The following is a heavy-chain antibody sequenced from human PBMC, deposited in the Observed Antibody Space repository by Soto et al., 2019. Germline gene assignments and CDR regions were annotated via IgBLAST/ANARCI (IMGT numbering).Heavy chain of an antibody. CDR3: ARVVSGSYLDY. D-gene: IGHD1-26*01. CDR1: GGTITTGGHF. J-gene: IGHJ4*02. CDR2: IYYSGTT. V-gene: IGHV4-31*03. Sequence: QVQLLESGPGLVKASQTLSLTCTVSGGTITTGGHFWSWIRQYSGKGLEWIGYIYYSGTTHYNPSLKSRVTISIDTSKNQFSLNLSSVTAADTAVYYCARVVSGSYLDYWGQGTLVTVSS.